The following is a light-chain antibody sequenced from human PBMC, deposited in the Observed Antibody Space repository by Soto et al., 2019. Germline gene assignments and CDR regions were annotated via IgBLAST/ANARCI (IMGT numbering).Light chain of an antibody. J-gene: IGKJ5*01. CDR1: QSLVHSNGNTY. Sequence: DVVMTQSPLSLSVTLGQPASISCRSIQSLVHSNGNTYLHWFQQRPGQSPRRLIYDVSKRDSGVPDRFSGSGSGTDFTLKISRVEAEDVGVYYCMQGTHWPITFGQGTRLEIK. CDR3: MQGTHWPIT. CDR2: DVS. V-gene: IGKV2-30*02.